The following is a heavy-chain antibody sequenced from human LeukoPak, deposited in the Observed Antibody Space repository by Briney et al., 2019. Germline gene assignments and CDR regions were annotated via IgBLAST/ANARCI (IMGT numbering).Heavy chain of an antibody. V-gene: IGHV1-18*01. CDR1: GYTFTSYG. D-gene: IGHD6-13*01. Sequence: ASVKVSCKASGYTFTSYGISWVRQAPGQGLEWMGWISAYNGNTNYAQKLQGRVTMTTDTSTSTAYMELRSLRSDDTAVYYCARERDRIAAADTPPWYWGQGTLVTVSS. CDR2: ISAYNGNT. J-gene: IGHJ4*02. CDR3: ARERDRIAAADTPPWY.